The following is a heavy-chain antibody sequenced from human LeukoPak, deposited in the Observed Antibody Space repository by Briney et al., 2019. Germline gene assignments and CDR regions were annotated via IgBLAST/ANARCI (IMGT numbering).Heavy chain of an antibody. D-gene: IGHD1-26*01. CDR1: GFTFSSYN. CDR2: ITSSSSYI. CDR3: ARAYSGTYGLGYYYMDV. J-gene: IGHJ6*03. Sequence: SGGSLRLSCAASGFTFSSYNMNWVRQAPGKGLEWVSSITSSSSYIYYADSVKGRFTISRDNAKNSLYLQINSLRAEDTAVYYCARAYSGTYGLGYYYMDVWGKGTTVTISS. V-gene: IGHV3-21*01.